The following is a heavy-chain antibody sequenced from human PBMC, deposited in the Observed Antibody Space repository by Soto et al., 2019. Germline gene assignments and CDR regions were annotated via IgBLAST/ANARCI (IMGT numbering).Heavy chain of an antibody. CDR3: ASGLRGEYGTDV. CDR2: VKYDGAST. D-gene: IGHD3-10*01. Sequence: EVQLVESGGGLVQPGGSLRLSCAASGFTFSDYWMHWVRQAPGKGLVWVSRVKYDGASTSYGDSVKGRFTISRDTAKSTVYLQMNSLRAEDTAVYYRASGLRGEYGTDVWGQGTTVTVSS. J-gene: IGHJ6*02. CDR1: GFTFSDYW. V-gene: IGHV3-74*01.